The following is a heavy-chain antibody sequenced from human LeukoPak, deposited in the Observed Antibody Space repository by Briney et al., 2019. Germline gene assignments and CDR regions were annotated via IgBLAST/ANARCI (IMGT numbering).Heavy chain of an antibody. CDR2: INQSGST. D-gene: IGHD4-17*01. J-gene: IGHJ2*01. CDR3: ASRTVTTFRYFDL. CDR1: GGSLSGFY. V-gene: IGHV4-34*01. Sequence: PSETLSLTRAVYGGSLSGFYWSCIRQCPGKGLEWIGEINQSGSTNYNPSLKSRVTISVDTSKNQFSLKLSSVTAADTAVYYCASRTVTTFRYFDLWGRGTLVTVSS.